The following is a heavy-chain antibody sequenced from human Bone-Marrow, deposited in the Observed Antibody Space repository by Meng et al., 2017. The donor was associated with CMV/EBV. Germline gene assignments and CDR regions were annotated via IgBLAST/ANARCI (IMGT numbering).Heavy chain of an antibody. J-gene: IGHJ4*02. D-gene: IGHD6-19*01. Sequence: ASMKVSCKASGYTFTSYGISWVRQAPGQGLEWMGWISAYNGNTNYAQKLQGRVTMTTDTSTSTAYMELRSLRSDDTAVYYCARVTQQWLVPYYFDYWGQGTLVTVSS. CDR3: ARVTQQWLVPYYFDY. CDR2: ISAYNGNT. CDR1: GYTFTSYG. V-gene: IGHV1-18*01.